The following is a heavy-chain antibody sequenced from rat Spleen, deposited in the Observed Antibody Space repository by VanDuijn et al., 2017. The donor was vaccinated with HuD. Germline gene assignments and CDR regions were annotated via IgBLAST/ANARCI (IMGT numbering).Heavy chain of an antibody. Sequence: EVQLVESGGGLVQPGRSLKLSCAASGFTFSNYGMHWIRQAPKKGLEWVASISYEGTSTYYGDSVKGRFTISRDNAKSTLYLLMNSLRSEDTATYYCARHEDYGGYSRDYFGYWGQGVMVTVSS. CDR3: ARHEDYGGYSRDYFGY. CDR1: GFTFSNYG. V-gene: IGHV5-22*01. J-gene: IGHJ2*01. CDR2: ISYEGTST. D-gene: IGHD1-11*01.